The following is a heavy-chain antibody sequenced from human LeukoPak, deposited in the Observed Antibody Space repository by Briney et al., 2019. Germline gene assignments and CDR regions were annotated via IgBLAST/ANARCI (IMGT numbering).Heavy chain of an antibody. CDR1: GFTFSSYS. Sequence: PGGSLRLSCAASGFTFSSYSMNWVRQAPGKGLEWVSSISSSSSYIYYADSVKGRFTISRDNSKNTLYLQMNSLRAEDTAVYYFAKAVEDYDILTGRGSTYYYYYGMDVWGQGNTVTVSS. V-gene: IGHV3-21*04. CDR3: AKAVEDYDILTGRGSTYYYYYGMDV. J-gene: IGHJ6*02. CDR2: ISSSSSYI. D-gene: IGHD3-9*01.